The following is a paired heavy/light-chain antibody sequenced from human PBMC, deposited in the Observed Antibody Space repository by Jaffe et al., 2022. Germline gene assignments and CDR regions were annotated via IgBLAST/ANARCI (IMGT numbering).Heavy chain of an antibody. CDR2: IYWNDDN. CDR1: GFSLTTSGVG. CDR3: AHRGDGHTSYTFDI. J-gene: IGHJ3*02. V-gene: IGHV2-5*01. Sequence: QITLKESGPTLVKPTQTLTLTCTFSGFSLTTSGVGVGWIRQPPGKALEWLALIYWNDDNRYRPSLRSRLTITKDTSKNQVVLRMTNMDPVDTATYYCAHRGDGHTSYTFDIWGQGTMVTVSS. D-gene: IGHD2-2*01.
Light chain of an antibody. CDR1: QSVLYSSNNKNY. CDR3: QQYYNLYT. J-gene: IGKJ2*01. CDR2: WAS. V-gene: IGKV4-1*01. Sequence: DIVMTQSPDSLAVSLGERATINCKSSQSVLYSSNNKNYLAWYQQKPGQPPKLLIYWASTRESGVPDRFSGSGSGTDFTLTISSLQAEDVAVYYCQQYYNLYTFGQGTKLEIK.